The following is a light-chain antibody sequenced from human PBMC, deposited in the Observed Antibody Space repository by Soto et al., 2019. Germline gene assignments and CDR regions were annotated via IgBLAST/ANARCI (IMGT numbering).Light chain of an antibody. CDR3: SSYTSSSTPLVV. J-gene: IGLJ2*01. V-gene: IGLV2-14*01. CDR2: DVS. Sequence: QSALTQPASVSGSPGQSITISCTGTSSDVGGYNYVSWYQQHPGKAPKLMIYDVSNRPSGVSNRFSGSKSGNTASLTISGLPAEDEADYYCSSYTSSSTPLVVFGGGTKLTVL. CDR1: SSDVGGYNY.